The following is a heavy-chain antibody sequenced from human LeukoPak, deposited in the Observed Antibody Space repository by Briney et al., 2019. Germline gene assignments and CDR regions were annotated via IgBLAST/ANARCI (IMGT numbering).Heavy chain of an antibody. Sequence: GGSLRLSCAASGFTFSRYEMQWVRQAPGKGLEWLSYISSSGATKYYADSMKGRLTISRDNAKNSLYLQMNSLRAEDTAVYYCAKGGGYGSGTYSEDWGQGILVTVSS. J-gene: IGHJ4*02. CDR1: GFTFSRYE. CDR2: ISSSGATK. CDR3: AKGGGYGSGTYSED. V-gene: IGHV3-48*03. D-gene: IGHD3-10*01.